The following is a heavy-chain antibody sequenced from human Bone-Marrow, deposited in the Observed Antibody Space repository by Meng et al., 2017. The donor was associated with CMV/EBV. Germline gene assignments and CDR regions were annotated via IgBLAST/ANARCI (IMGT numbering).Heavy chain of an antibody. V-gene: IGHV3-53*01. D-gene: IGHD4/OR15-4a*01. CDR1: GFTVSSNY. Sequence: GGSLRLSCAASGFTVSSNYMSWVRQAPGKGLEWVSVIYLGGSTYYADSVKGRFTISRDNSKNTLYLQMNSLRAEDTAVYYCARDRRIYGGNYPDYYYYYGMDVWGQGTTVTVSS. CDR3: ARDRRIYGGNYPDYYYYYGMDV. J-gene: IGHJ6*02. CDR2: IYLGGST.